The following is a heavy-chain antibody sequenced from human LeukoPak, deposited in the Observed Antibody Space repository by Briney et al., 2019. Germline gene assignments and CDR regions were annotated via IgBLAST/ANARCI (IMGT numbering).Heavy chain of an antibody. CDR1: GFTFSSYG. D-gene: IGHD4-17*01. J-gene: IGHJ4*02. Sequence: GGSLRLSCAASGFTFSSYGMHWVRQAPGKGLEWVAVISYDGSNKYYADSVKGRFTISRDNSKNTLYLQMNSLRAEDTAVYYCAEDRDYGDSPDYWGQGTLVTVSS. CDR3: AEDRDYGDSPDY. V-gene: IGHV3-30*18. CDR2: ISYDGSNK.